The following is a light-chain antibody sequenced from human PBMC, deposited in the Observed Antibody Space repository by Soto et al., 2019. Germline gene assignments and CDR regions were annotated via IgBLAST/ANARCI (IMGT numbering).Light chain of an antibody. CDR3: QQRSNWPPYT. Sequence: EIVLTQSPATLSLSPGEKAPLPSRAIKSVSSSLPWYQQKPGQAPRLLIYDASNRATGIPARFSGSGSGTDFTLTISSLEPEDFAVYYCQQRSNWPPYTFGQGTKLEIK. CDR1: KSVSSS. CDR2: DAS. J-gene: IGKJ2*01. V-gene: IGKV3-11*01.